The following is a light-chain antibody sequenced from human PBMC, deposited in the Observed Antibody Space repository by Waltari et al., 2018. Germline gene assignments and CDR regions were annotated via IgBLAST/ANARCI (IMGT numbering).Light chain of an antibody. CDR2: SAS. V-gene: IGKV3-15*01. CDR1: QTVGSN. Sequence: EIVMTQSPATLSVSPGERATLSCSASQTVGSNLAWYQQNPGRAPRLLIYSASTRATGIPARFSGSGSGTEFTLTISSLQSEDFAVYYCQQYNNWPPYTFGQGTKLEIK. J-gene: IGKJ2*01. CDR3: QQYNNWPPYT.